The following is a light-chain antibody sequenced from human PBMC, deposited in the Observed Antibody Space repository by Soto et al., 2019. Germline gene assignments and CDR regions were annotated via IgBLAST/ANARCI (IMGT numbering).Light chain of an antibody. V-gene: IGLV2-18*01. J-gene: IGLJ1*01. CDR1: STDFVSYNR. CDR2: EVS. CDR3: SLYTSENAYV. Sequence: QSVLTQPPSVSGSPGQSVTISCTGTSTDFVSYNRVSWYQQPPGTAPKLMIYEVSKRPSGVPDRFSGSKSGNTASLTISGLQAADEADYYCSLYTSENAYVCGTGTKVT.